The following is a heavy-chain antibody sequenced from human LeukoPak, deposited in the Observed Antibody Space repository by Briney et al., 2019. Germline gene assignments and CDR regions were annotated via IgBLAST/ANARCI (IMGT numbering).Heavy chain of an antibody. CDR3: ARVTPYFMVRGVRGAFDI. V-gene: IGHV3-11*01. D-gene: IGHD3-10*01. CDR1: GFTFSDYY. Sequence: GGSLRLSCAASGFTFSDYYMSWIRQAPGKGLEWVSYISSSGSTIYYADSVKGRYTISRDNAKNSLYLQMNSLRAEGTAVYYCARVTPYFMVRGVRGAFDIWGQGTMVTVSS. CDR2: ISSSGSTI. J-gene: IGHJ3*02.